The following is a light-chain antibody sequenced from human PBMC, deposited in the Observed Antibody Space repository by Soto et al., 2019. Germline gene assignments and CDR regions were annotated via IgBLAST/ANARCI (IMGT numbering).Light chain of an antibody. CDR1: QTISSW. CDR3: QHYKSYSEA. Sequence: DIQMTQSPSTLSGSVGDRVTITCRASQTISSWLAWYQQKPGKAPELLTFAASSLQSGVPSRFSGSGSGIDFTLTICSLQPDDFEPYYSQHYKSYSEAFGQGTKVDIK. V-gene: IGKV1-5*01. CDR2: AAS. J-gene: IGKJ1*01.